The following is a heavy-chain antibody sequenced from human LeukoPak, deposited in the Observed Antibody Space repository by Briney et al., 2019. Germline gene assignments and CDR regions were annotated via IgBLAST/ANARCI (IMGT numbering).Heavy chain of an antibody. CDR2: IYPSDSDT. CDR3: ARSYGSGSYYFDT. CDR1: GHSFTSYW. V-gene: IGHV5-51*01. Sequence: KPGESLKISCKGSGHSFTSYWIGWVRQMPGKGLEWMGIIYPSDSDTRYSHSVQGQVTISVDMSISTAYLQWSSLKASDTAMYYCARSYGSGSYYFDTWGQGTLVTVSS. D-gene: IGHD3-10*01. J-gene: IGHJ4*02.